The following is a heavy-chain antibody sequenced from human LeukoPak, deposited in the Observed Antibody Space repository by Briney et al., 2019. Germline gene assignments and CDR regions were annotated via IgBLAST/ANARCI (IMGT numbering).Heavy chain of an antibody. V-gene: IGHV4-59*11. CDR2: IFHSGST. D-gene: IGHD3-16*01. CDR1: GGSISSHY. J-gene: IGHJ4*02. Sequence: SETLSLTCTVPGGSISSHYWSWIRQPPGKGLDWIGYIFHSGSTKYNPSLKSRVTMSVDTSKNQLSLKLSSVTAADTAMYYCARDVGGSGYFDYWGQGSLVTVSS. CDR3: ARDVGGSGYFDY.